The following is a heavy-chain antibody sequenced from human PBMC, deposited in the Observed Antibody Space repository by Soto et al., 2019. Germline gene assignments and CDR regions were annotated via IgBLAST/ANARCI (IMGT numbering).Heavy chain of an antibody. J-gene: IGHJ6*02. CDR3: ARILGYCSGGSCYSDYYYGMDV. D-gene: IGHD2-15*01. CDR2: IIPIFGTA. CDR1: GGNFSSYA. V-gene: IGHV1-69*13. Sequence: WASVKVSCKASGGNFSSYAISWVRQAPGQGLEWMGGIIPIFGTANYAQKFQGRVTITADESTSTAYMELSSLRSEDTAVYYCARILGYCSGGSCYSDYYYGMDVWGQGTTVTVSS.